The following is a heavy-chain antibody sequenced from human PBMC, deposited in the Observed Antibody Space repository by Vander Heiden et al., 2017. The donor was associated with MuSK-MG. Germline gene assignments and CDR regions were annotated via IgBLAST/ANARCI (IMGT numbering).Heavy chain of an antibody. V-gene: IGHV3-21*01. D-gene: IGHD3-10*01. CDR3: ARDPYYGSGSYYIDFDY. CDR2: ISSSSSYI. CDR1: GLTFSSYS. J-gene: IGHJ4*02. Sequence: EVQLVESGGGLVKPGGSLRLSCAASGLTFSSYSMNWVRQAPGKGLEWVSSISSSSSYIYYADSVKGRFTISRDNAKNSLYLQMNSLRAEDTAVYYCARDPYYGSGSYYIDFDYWGQGTLVTVSS.